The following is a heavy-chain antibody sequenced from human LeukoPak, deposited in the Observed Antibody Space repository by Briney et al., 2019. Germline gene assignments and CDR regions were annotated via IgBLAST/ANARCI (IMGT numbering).Heavy chain of an antibody. CDR3: AVWAVGATKAFDI. Sequence: QPSQTLSLTCTVSGGSISSGSYYWSWIRQPAGKGLEWIGRIYTSGSTNYNPSLKSRVTISVDKSKNQFSLKLSSVTAADTAVYYCAVWAVGATKAFDIWGQGTMVTVSS. CDR1: GGSISSGSYY. V-gene: IGHV4-61*02. J-gene: IGHJ3*02. D-gene: IGHD1-26*01. CDR2: IYTSGST.